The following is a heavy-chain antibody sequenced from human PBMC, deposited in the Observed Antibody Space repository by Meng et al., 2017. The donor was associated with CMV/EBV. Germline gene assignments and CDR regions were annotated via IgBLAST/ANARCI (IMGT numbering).Heavy chain of an antibody. CDR3: ARGEDFWSGYYRFDY. J-gene: IGHJ4*02. Sequence: GESLKISCAASGFTFSSYSMNWVRQAPGKGLEWVSSISSSSSYIYYADSVKGRFTISRDNAKNSLYLQMNSLRAEDTAVYYCARGEDFWSGYYRFDYWGQGTLVTVSS. V-gene: IGHV3-21*01. D-gene: IGHD3-3*01. CDR2: ISSSSSYI. CDR1: GFTFSSYS.